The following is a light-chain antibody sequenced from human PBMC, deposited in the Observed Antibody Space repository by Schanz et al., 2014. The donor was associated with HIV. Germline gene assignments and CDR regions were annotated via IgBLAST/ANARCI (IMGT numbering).Light chain of an antibody. V-gene: IGLV2-14*03. Sequence: QSALTQPASVSGSPGQSITFSCTGTNNDIGSYTYVSWYQQHPDKAPKLVVYGVFDRPSGVSNRFYGSKSGNTASLTISGLQPEDEADYYCISYTSDTVLFGGGTKLTVL. CDR1: NNDIGSYTY. CDR3: ISYTSDTVL. CDR2: GVF. J-gene: IGLJ2*01.